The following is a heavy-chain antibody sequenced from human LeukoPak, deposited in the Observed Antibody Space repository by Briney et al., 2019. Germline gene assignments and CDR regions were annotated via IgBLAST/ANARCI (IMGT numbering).Heavy chain of an antibody. CDR2: TSAYNGNT. Sequence: ASVKVSFKASGYTFTSYGISWVRQAPGQGLEWMGWTSAYNGNTNYAQKLQGRVTMTTDTSTSTAYMELRSLRSDDTAVYYCAREFVVVTGNWFDPWGQGTLVTVSS. D-gene: IGHD2-21*02. J-gene: IGHJ5*02. V-gene: IGHV1-18*01. CDR1: GYTFTSYG. CDR3: AREFVVVTGNWFDP.